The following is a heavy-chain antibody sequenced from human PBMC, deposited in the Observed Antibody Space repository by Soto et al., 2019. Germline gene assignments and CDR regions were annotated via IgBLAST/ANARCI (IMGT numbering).Heavy chain of an antibody. Sequence: PSETLSLTCTVSGGSISSYYWSWIRQPPGKGLEWIGYIYYSGSTNYNPSLKSRVTISVDTSKNQFSLKLSSVTAADTAVYYCARLSIAAPGFYFDYWGQGTLVTVSS. CDR1: GGSISSYY. D-gene: IGHD6-6*01. V-gene: IGHV4-59*08. CDR2: IYYSGST. CDR3: ARLSIAAPGFYFDY. J-gene: IGHJ4*02.